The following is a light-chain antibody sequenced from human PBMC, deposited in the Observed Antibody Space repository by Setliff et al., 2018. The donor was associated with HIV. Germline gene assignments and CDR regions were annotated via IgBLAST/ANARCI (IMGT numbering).Light chain of an antibody. CDR3: SSFRTSRKFV. CDR2: DVT. Sequence: QSALTQPASVSGSPGQSITISCTGTSSDVGLYNFVSWYQQHTGKVPKLIIYDVTNRPPCISHRFSGAKSGNTASPTISGLQADDEADYYCSSFRTSRKFVFGSGTNVTVL. CDR1: SSDVGLYNF. V-gene: IGLV2-14*01. J-gene: IGLJ1*01.